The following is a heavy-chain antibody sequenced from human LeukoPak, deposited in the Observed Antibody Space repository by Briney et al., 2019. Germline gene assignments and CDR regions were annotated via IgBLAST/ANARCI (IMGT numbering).Heavy chain of an antibody. CDR3: AKDKISVATSYYYGMGV. D-gene: IGHD6-19*01. J-gene: IGHJ6*02. CDR2: ARYDGSNR. CDR1: GFIFRRFG. Sequence: GGSLRLSCTASGFIFRRFGMHWVRLAPGKGLEWVAFARYDGSNRYYVDSVKGRFTISRDNSASTFYLQMNSLRAEDTAVYFCAKDKISVATSYYYGMGVWGQGTTVTVSS. V-gene: IGHV3-30*02.